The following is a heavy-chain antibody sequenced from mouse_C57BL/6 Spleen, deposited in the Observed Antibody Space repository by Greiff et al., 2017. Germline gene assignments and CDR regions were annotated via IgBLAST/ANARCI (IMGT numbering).Heavy chain of an antibody. D-gene: IGHD1-1*01. J-gene: IGHJ3*01. V-gene: IGHV1-9*01. CDR3: ARGLSYGAWFAY. Sequence: QVQLQQSGAELMKPGASVKLSCKATGYTFTGYWMEWVKQRPGHGLEWIGEILPGSGSTNYKEKFKGKATFTADTSSNTAYMQLSSLTTEDSAIYYGARGLSYGAWFAYWGQGTLVTVAA. CDR1: GYTFTGYW. CDR2: ILPGSGST.